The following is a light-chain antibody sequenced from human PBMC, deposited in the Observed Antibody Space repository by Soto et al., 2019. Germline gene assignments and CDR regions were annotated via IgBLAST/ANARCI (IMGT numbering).Light chain of an antibody. CDR1: NNDVVAYNY. CDR3: TSYAGTYSFFYV. V-gene: IGLV2-8*01. CDR2: EVS. Sequence: QSVLNQPPSASGAPGQSVTISFTGNNNDVVAYNYVSWYQQLPGKAPKLIIYEVSKRPSGVPDRFSGSKSGNTASLTVSGLQAEDEADYYCTSYAGTYSFFYVFGTGTKVTVL. J-gene: IGLJ1*01.